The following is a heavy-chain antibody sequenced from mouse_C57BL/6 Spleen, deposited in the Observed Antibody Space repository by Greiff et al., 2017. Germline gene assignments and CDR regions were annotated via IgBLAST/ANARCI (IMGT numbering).Heavy chain of an antibody. Sequence: QVQLQQPGAELVKPGASVKMSCKASGYTCTSYWITWVKQRPGQGLEWIGDIYPGSGSTNYNEKFKSKATLTVDTSSSTAYMQLSSLTSEDSAVYYCAKGDSNYVDYAMDYWGQGTSSTVSS. V-gene: IGHV1-55*01. CDR3: AKGDSNYVDYAMDY. CDR2: IYPGSGST. D-gene: IGHD2-5*01. J-gene: IGHJ4*01. CDR1: GYTCTSYW.